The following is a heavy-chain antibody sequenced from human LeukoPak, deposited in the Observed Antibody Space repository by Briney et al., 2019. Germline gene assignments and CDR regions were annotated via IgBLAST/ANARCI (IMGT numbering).Heavy chain of an antibody. V-gene: IGHV4-31*01. CDR3: ARHYDILTGSNSFDP. CDR1: GGSISSGGYY. J-gene: IGHJ5*02. CDR2: CYYSGST. Sequence: PSGTLSLTCTVSGGSISSGGYYWSWIRQHPGKGLECIGYCYYSGSTCYHPSPKSQVTRSVDTFKNQSNLKPSSVTAADMVVYYCARHYDILTGSNSFDPWGQGTLVTVSS. D-gene: IGHD3-9*01.